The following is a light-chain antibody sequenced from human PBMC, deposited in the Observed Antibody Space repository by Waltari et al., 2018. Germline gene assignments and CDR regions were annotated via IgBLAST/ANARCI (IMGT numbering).Light chain of an antibody. CDR3: CSYAGSYTVV. J-gene: IGLJ2*01. Sequence: QPALTQPRSVSGSPGQSVTIPCTGTSSDVGGYNYVSWYQQHPGKAPKLMIYVVSKRPSGVPDRFSGSKSGNTASLTISGLQAEDEAEYYCCSYAGSYTVVFGGGTKLTVL. CDR1: SSDVGGYNY. CDR2: VVS. V-gene: IGLV2-11*01.